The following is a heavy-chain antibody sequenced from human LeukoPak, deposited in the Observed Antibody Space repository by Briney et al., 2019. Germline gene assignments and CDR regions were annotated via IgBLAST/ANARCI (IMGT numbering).Heavy chain of an antibody. CDR2: ISSRSTYI. V-gene: IGHV3-21*01. CDR3: ARVGGSYFDY. D-gene: IGHD1-26*01. J-gene: IGHJ4*02. Sequence: GGSLRLSCAASGFTFSTYNMNWVRQAPGKGLEWVSSISSRSTYIYYADSVKGRFTISRDNAKNSLYLQMNSLRAEDTAVYYCARVGGSYFDYWGRGTLVTVSS. CDR1: GFTFSTYN.